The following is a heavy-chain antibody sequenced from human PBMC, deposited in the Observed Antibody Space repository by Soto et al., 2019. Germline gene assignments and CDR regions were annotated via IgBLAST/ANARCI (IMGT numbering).Heavy chain of an antibody. V-gene: IGHV4-4*02. J-gene: IGHJ4*02. CDR1: GVSLSTSNW. CDR3: AKGGRVYYGSGGYLDS. Sequence: QVHLQESDPGLVKPSGTLSLTCAVSGVSLSTSNWWSWARQSPGKGLEWIGEIYHSGSTNYNPSLQSRVTISVARSTTHGSLQLSSVNAADTAVYFCAKGGRVYYGSGGYLDSWGQGILVTVSS. D-gene: IGHD3-10*01. CDR2: IYHSGST.